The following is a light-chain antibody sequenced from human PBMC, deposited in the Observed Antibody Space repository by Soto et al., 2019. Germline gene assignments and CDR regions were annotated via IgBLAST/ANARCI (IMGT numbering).Light chain of an antibody. CDR2: EVS. V-gene: IGLV2-14*01. CDR1: SSDVGGYKY. Sequence: QSALTQPASVSGSPGQSITISCTGPSSDVGGYKYVSWYQQYPGKAPKLMIYEVSNRPLGVSNRFSGSKSGNTASLTISGLQAEDEADYYCSSYTSSTTLVFGGGTKLTVL. CDR3: SSYTSSTTLV. J-gene: IGLJ2*01.